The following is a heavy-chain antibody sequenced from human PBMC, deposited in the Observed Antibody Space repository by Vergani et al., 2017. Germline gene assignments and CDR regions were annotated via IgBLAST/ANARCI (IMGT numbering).Heavy chain of an antibody. D-gene: IGHD3-16*01. CDR1: GFTFSSYS. J-gene: IGHJ4*02. V-gene: IGHV3-21*01. CDR2: ISSSSSYI. Sequence: VQLVESGGGLVKPGGSLRLSCAASGFTFSSYSMNWVRQAPGKGLEWVSSISSSSSYIYYADSVKGRFTISRDNAKNSLYLQMNSLRAEDTAVYYCARDPKYDYIWGTLIDWGQGTLVTVSS. CDR3: ARDPKYDYIWGTLID.